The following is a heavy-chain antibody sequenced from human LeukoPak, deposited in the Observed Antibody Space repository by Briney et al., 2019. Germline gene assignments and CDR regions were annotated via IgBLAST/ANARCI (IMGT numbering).Heavy chain of an antibody. CDR1: GGSISSSSYY. D-gene: IGHD3-22*01. CDR3: ALSSGYYYGFNY. V-gene: IGHV4-39*01. J-gene: IGHJ4*02. Sequence: SETLSLTCTVSGGSISSSSYYWGWIRQPPGKGLEWIGSVYYSGTTYYNPSLKSRVTISVDTSKNQFSLKLSSVTAADTAVYYCALSSGYYYGFNYWGQGTQVTVSS. CDR2: VYYSGTT.